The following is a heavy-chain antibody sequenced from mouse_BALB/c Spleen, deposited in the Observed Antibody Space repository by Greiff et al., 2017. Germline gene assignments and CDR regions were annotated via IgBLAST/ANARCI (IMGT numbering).Heavy chain of an antibody. Sequence: EVQLQQSGGDLVKPGGSLKLSCAASGFTFSSYGMSWVRQTPDKRLEWVATISSGGSYTYYPDSVKGRFTISRDNAKNTLYLQMSSLKSEDTAMYYCARGGYYYGSSYESFDYWGQGTTLTVSS. J-gene: IGHJ2*01. CDR1: GFTFSSYG. V-gene: IGHV5-6*01. CDR3: ARGGYYYGSSYESFDY. CDR2: ISSGGSYT. D-gene: IGHD1-1*01.